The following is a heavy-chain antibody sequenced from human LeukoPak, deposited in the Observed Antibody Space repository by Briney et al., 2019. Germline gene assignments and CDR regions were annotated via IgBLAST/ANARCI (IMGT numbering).Heavy chain of an antibody. CDR2: IIPIFGTA. CDR1: GGTFSSYA. V-gene: IGHV1-69*13. D-gene: IGHD2-21*02. CDR3: ARDLDSYCGGDCYSSP. J-gene: IGHJ5*02. Sequence: ASVKVSCKASGGTFSSYAISWVRQAPGQGLEWMGGIIPIFGTANYAQKFQGRVTITADESTSTAYMELCSLRSEDTAVYYCARDLDSYCGGDCYSSPWGQGTLVTVSS.